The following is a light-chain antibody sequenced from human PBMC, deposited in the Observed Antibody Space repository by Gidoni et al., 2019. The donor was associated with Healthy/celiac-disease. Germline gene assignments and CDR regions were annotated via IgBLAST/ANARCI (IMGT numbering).Light chain of an antibody. CDR1: QRVSSSY. CDR2: GSS. Sequence: ELVLTPSPGTLPLSPGERATLSCRSSQRVSSSYLAWYQQKTGQAPRLRIYGSSSRARSIPDRFSGSWSGTYFTLTISRLEPEDFAVYYCQQYGSSPPITFGQGTRLEIK. J-gene: IGKJ5*01. CDR3: QQYGSSPPIT. V-gene: IGKV3-20*01.